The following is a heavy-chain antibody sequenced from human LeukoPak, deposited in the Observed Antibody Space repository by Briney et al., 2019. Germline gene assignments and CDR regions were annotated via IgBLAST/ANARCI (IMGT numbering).Heavy chain of an antibody. J-gene: IGHJ4*02. CDR3: AKENWNYGGYFDY. D-gene: IGHD1-7*01. Sequence: GGSLRLSCAASGFTFSSYGMHWVRQAPGKGLEWVAVISYDGSNKYYADSVKGRFTISRDNSRNTLYLQTNSLRAEDTAVYYCAKENWNYGGYFDYWGQGTLVTVSS. CDR1: GFTFSSYG. V-gene: IGHV3-30*18. CDR2: ISYDGSNK.